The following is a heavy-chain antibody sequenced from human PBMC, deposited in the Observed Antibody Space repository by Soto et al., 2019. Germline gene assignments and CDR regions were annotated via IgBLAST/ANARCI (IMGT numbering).Heavy chain of an antibody. J-gene: IGHJ4*01. D-gene: IGHD4-4*01. Sequence: QVQLVQSGAEMRKPGASVKVSCKTSGYTFINYGISWVRQAPGQGLAWLGWINGYNGNTNYAQNYQGRVAMTTDTSTSTVYMELRNLRSDDTAVYYCARGDSPVQFDYWGHGNLVTVAS. CDR1: GYTFINYG. CDR3: ARGDSPVQFDY. CDR2: INGYNGNT. V-gene: IGHV1-18*01.